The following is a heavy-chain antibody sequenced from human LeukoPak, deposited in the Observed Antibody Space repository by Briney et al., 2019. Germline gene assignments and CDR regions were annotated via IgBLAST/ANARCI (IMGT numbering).Heavy chain of an antibody. J-gene: IGHJ5*02. V-gene: IGHV3-7*01. D-gene: IGHD3-16*01. CDR2: IKHDGSEQ. CDR3: TRGLGEHGGVSDR. Sequence: GGSLRLSCAASGFTVSTDFMNWVRQAPGKGLEWVANIKHDGSEQIYVDSVKGRFTISRDNAKDSVYLQMNSLRAEDTAVYYCTRGLGEHGGVSDRWGQGTLVIVS. CDR1: GFTVSTDF.